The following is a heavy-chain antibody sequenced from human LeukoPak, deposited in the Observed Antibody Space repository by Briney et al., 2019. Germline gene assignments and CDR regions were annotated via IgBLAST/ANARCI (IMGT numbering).Heavy chain of an antibody. J-gene: IGHJ4*02. V-gene: IGHV3-48*03. CDR1: GFTFSSYE. CDR2: ISSSGSTI. CDR3: ANVRSANYFDY. D-gene: IGHD3-10*02. Sequence: GGSLRLSCAASGFTFSSYEMNWVRQAPGKGLEWVSYISSSGSTIYYADSVKGRFTISRDNSKNTLYLQMNSLRADDTAIYYCANVRSANYFDYWGQGSLVTVSS.